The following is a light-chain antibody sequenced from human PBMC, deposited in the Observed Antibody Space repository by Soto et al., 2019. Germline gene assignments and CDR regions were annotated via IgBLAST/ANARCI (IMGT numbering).Light chain of an antibody. CDR3: QQYSTSPWT. CDR1: QSVSSSY. J-gene: IGKJ1*01. Sequence: EIVLTQSPVTLSLSPGERATLSCRASQSVSSSYLAWYQQKPGQAPRLLIYGASSRATGIPDRFSGSGSGTDFTLTISRLEPEDFAVYHCQQYSTSPWTFGQGTKVEIK. CDR2: GAS. V-gene: IGKV3-20*01.